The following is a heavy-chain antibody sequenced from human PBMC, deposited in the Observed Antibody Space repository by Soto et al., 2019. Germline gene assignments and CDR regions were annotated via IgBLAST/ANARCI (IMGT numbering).Heavy chain of an antibody. CDR2: IIPMLGMS. J-gene: IGHJ4*02. V-gene: IGHV1-69*02. D-gene: IGHD3-10*01. Sequence: QVQLVQSGAEVTKPGSSVTVSCTASGDTFSRFTLSWVRQAPGQGLEWMGRIIPMLGMSNSALKFQGRVTITAYKSTNKVYMSLNSLTSYATAVYYCATGYGSGSAHFDSWGQGTLVTVSS. CDR1: GDTFSRFT. CDR3: ATGYGSGSAHFDS.